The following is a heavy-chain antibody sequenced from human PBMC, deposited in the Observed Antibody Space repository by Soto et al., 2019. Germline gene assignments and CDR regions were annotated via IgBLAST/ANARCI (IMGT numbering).Heavy chain of an antibody. V-gene: IGHV4-31*03. CDR2: IYYTGST. Sequence: TLSLTCTVSGGSIYTGGFYWSWIRQLPGKGLEWLGYIYYTGSTQYTPSLKSRLSISTDTSDNQFSLRLNSATAADTAVYYCATSLVTSRARVDYWGQGTPVTVSS. CDR1: GGSIYTGGFY. J-gene: IGHJ4*02. D-gene: IGHD1-26*01. CDR3: ATSLVTSRARVDY.